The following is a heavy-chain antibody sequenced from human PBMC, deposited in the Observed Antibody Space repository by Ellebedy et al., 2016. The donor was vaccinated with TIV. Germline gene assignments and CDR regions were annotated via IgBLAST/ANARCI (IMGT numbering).Heavy chain of an antibody. D-gene: IGHD1-14*01. CDR2: ITHSDGST. CDR3: ARGKSGTYIHHAFDC. V-gene: IGHV3-23*01. CDR1: RFTFSSFA. Sequence: PGGSLRLSCAASRFTFSSFAMSWVRQAPGKGLEWVSSITHSDGSTYYADSVKGRFTISRDNSKNTLYLQMNSLRAEDTAMYYCARGKSGTYIHHAFDCWGQGTLVTVSS. J-gene: IGHJ4*02.